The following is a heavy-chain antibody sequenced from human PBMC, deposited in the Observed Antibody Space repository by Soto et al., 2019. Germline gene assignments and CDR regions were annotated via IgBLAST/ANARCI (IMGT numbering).Heavy chain of an antibody. Sequence: QLQLQESGPGLVKPSETLSLTCTVSGGSIRSSDYYWGWIRQPPGEGLEWIGNINSGGSAYYNPSLRSXXTXSXXTSKNQFSLKLSSVTAADMAVYYCADMRGQWLQRDWGQAILVTVSS. J-gene: IGHJ4*02. CDR3: ADMRGQWLQRD. CDR1: GGSIRSSDYY. CDR2: INSGGSA. D-gene: IGHD6-19*01. V-gene: IGHV4-39*01.